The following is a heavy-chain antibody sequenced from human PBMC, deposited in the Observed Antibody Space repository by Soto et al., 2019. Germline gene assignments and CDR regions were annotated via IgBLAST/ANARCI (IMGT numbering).Heavy chain of an antibody. D-gene: IGHD1-20*01. CDR1: GFTFSSYA. CDR3: TKPPDYNWNDY. J-gene: IGHJ4*02. Sequence: EVQLLESGGGLVQPGGSLRLSCAASGFTFSSYAMSWVRQAPGKGLEWISAVSGSGVSTYYADSVKGRFTISRYNSKYALYLQMNNLRAQDTAVYYCTKPPDYNWNDYWGQGTLVTDS. CDR2: VSGSGVST. V-gene: IGHV3-23*01.